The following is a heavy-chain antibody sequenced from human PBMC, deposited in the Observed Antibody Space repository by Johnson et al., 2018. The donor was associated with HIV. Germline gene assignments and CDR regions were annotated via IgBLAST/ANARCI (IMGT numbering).Heavy chain of an antibody. CDR3: ARDGVYSSPHDAFDI. J-gene: IGHJ3*02. V-gene: IGHV3-7*05. CDR1: GFIFSNYW. D-gene: IGHD6-13*01. CDR2: IKEDGSED. Sequence: VQLVESGGGLVQPGGSLRLSCAASGFIFSNYWMSWVRQAPGRGLEWLANIKEDGSEDYYVDSLKGRFTISRDNARNSLYLQMDSLRPGDSAVYYCARDGVYSSPHDAFDIWGQGTMVTVSP.